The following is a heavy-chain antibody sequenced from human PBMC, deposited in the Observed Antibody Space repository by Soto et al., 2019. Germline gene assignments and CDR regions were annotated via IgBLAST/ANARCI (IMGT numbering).Heavy chain of an antibody. J-gene: IGHJ6*02. Sequence: PSETLSLTCAVYGGSFSGYYWSWIRQPPGKGLEWIGEINHSGSTNYNPSLKSRVTISVDTSKNQLSLKVRSVTAADTAVYYCARSQGAYYYYYGMDVWGQGTTVTVSS. V-gene: IGHV4-34*01. CDR1: GGSFSGYY. CDR3: ARSQGAYYYYYGMDV. CDR2: INHSGST.